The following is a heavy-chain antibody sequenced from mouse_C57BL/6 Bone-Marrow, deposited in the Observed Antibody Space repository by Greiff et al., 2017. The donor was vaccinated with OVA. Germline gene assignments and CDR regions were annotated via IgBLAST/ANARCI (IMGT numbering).Heavy chain of an antibody. Sequence: VQLQQPGAELVKPGASVKLSCKASGYTFTSYWMQRVKQRPGQGLEWIGEIDPSDSYTNYNQKFKGKATLTVDTSSSTAYMQLSSLTSEDSAVYYCARGLTAYAMDYWGQGTSVTVSS. J-gene: IGHJ4*01. CDR1: GYTFTSYW. D-gene: IGHD4-1*01. V-gene: IGHV1-50*01. CDR2: IDPSDSYT. CDR3: ARGLTAYAMDY.